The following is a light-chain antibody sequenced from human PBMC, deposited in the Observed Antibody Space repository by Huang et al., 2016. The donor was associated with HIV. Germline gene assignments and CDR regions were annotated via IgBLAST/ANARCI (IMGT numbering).Light chain of an antibody. J-gene: IGKJ3*01. Sequence: EIVMTQSPATLSVSPGERATRSCRASQSVSSNLAWYQQKPGQSPRLLIYAASSRATGIPARFSGSGSGTEFTLTISSLQSEDFAVYYCQQYDNWPPFTFGPGTKVDLK. CDR2: AAS. CDR1: QSVSSN. CDR3: QQYDNWPPFT. V-gene: IGKV3-15*01.